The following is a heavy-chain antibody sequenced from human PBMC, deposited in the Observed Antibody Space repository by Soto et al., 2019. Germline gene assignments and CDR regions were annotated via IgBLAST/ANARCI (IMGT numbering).Heavy chain of an antibody. CDR3: AKGYGAFDI. CDR2: ISYDGSNK. D-gene: IGHD1-1*01. J-gene: IGHJ3*02. V-gene: IGHV3-30*18. Sequence: TGGSLRLSCAASGFTFSSYGMHWVRQAPGKGLEWVAVISYDGSNKYYADSVKGRFTISRDNSKNTLYLQMNSLRAEDTAVYYCAKGYGAFDIWGQGTRVTVSS. CDR1: GFTFSSYG.